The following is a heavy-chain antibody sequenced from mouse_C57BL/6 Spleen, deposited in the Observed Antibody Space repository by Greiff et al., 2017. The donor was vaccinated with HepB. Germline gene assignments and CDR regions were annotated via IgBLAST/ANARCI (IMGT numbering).Heavy chain of an antibody. CDR2: IYPGDGDT. V-gene: IGHV1-80*01. J-gene: IGHJ1*03. CDR1: GYAFSSYW. Sequence: VQLQESGAELVKPGASVKISCKASGYAFSSYWMNWVKQRPGKGLEWIGQIYPGDGDTNYNGKFKGKATLTADKSSSTASMQLSSLTSEDSAVYFCAREGYYGSRGSFDVWGTGTTVTVSS. D-gene: IGHD1-1*01. CDR3: AREGYYGSRGSFDV.